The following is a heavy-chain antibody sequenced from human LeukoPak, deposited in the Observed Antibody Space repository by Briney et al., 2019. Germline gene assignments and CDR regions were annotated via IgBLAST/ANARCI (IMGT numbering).Heavy chain of an antibody. V-gene: IGHV1-3*01. CDR1: GYTFTTYP. J-gene: IGHJ6*03. CDR2: INAANGDT. CDR3: ARYKQVPAVKMGGFYYSYYMDV. D-gene: IGHD2-2*01. Sequence: ASVKVSCKASGYTFTTYPMHWVRQAPGQGLEWMGWINAANGDTGYPQKLQGRVTMTTDTSTSTAYMELRSLRSDDTAVYCYARYKQVPAVKMGGFYYSYYMDVWGKGTTVTVSS.